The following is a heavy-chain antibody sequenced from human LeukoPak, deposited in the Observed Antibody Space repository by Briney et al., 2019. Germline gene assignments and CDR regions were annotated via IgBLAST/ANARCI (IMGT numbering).Heavy chain of an antibody. CDR1: GYTFTGYY. CDR2: INPNSGVT. J-gene: IGHJ3*02. D-gene: IGHD3-16*02. V-gene: IGHV1-2*02. CDR3: TREGVYAPDPSSYHRDAFDI. Sequence: ASVKVSCKASGYTFTGYYMYWVRRAPGQGLEWMGWINPNSGVTNYAQKFQGRVTITADKSTNTAHMELSRLESGDTAVYYCTREGVYAPDPSSYHRDAFDIWGQGTVVIVSS.